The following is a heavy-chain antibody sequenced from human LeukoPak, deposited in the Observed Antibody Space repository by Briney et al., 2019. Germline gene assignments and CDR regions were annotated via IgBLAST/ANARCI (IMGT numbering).Heavy chain of an antibody. V-gene: IGHV3-30*18. CDR3: AKSGGAGLPVARGLGYHGMDV. D-gene: IGHD2-2*01. CDR1: GFIFSGFG. Sequence: PGGSLRLSCAASGFIFSGFGIHWVRQAPGKGLEWVAVISYDGSNKYYAVSVKGRFTISRGNSENTLYLQMNSLRAEDTAVYYCAKSGGAGLPVARGLGYHGMDVWGQGTTVTVSS. CDR2: ISYDGSNK. J-gene: IGHJ6*02.